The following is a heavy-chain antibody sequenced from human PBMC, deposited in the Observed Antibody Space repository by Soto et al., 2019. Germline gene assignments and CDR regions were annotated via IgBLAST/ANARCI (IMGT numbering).Heavy chain of an antibody. J-gene: IGHJ4*02. V-gene: IGHV1-3*01. CDR3: ARGGYSYGLRNRVLDFDY. Sequence: GASVKVSCKASGYTFTSYAMHWVRQAPGQRLEWMGWINAGNGNTKYSQKFQGRVTITRDTSASTAYMELSSLRSEDTAVYYCARGGYSYGLRNRVLDFDYWGQGTLVTVSS. D-gene: IGHD5-18*01. CDR1: GYTFTSYA. CDR2: INAGNGNT.